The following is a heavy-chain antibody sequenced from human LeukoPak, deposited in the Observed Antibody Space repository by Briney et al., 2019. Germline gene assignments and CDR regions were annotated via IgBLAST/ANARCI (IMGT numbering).Heavy chain of an antibody. CDR1: GGSISSYY. D-gene: IGHD3-3*01. V-gene: IGHV4-59*08. CDR2: IYYSGST. J-gene: IGHJ2*01. Sequence: SETLSLTCTVSGGSISSYYWSWIRQPPGKGLEWIGYIYYSGSTNYNPSLKSRVTTSVDTSKNQFSLKLSSVTAADTAVYYCARAPYYDFWSGYYKWYFDLWGRGTLVTVSS. CDR3: ARAPYYDFWSGYYKWYFDL.